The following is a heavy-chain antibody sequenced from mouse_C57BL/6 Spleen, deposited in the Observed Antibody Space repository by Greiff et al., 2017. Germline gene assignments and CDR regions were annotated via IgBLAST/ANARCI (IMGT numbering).Heavy chain of an antibody. CDR1: GYTFTSYW. CDR3: AKDYGSFYAMDY. V-gene: IGHV1-55*01. Sequence: QVQLKQPGAELVKPGASVKMSCKASGYTFTSYWITWVKQRPGQGLEWIGGIYPGSGSTNYNEKFKSKATLTVDTSSSTAYMQLSSLTSEDSAVYYCAKDYGSFYAMDYWGQGTSVTVSS. J-gene: IGHJ4*01. CDR2: IYPGSGST. D-gene: IGHD1-1*01.